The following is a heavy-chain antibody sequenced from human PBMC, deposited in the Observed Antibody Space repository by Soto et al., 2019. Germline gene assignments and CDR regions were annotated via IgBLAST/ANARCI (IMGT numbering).Heavy chain of an antibody. Sequence: SETLSLTCTVSGDSISTSSHYWGWIRQPPGKGLEWIGTLDYSGTAHYNPSLKSRINISADPSKNQVSLTLTSVTAADTAVYYCARHISNFRYYYYAMDVWGQGTTVTVSS. J-gene: IGHJ6*02. CDR3: ARHISNFRYYYYAMDV. CDR2: LDYSGTA. D-gene: IGHD4-4*01. CDR1: GDSISTSSHY. V-gene: IGHV4-39*01.